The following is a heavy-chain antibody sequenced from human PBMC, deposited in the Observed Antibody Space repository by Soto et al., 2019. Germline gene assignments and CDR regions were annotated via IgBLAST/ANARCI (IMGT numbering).Heavy chain of an antibody. CDR1: GFIFENFG. CDR2: ISGSGFKK. CDR3: AKNQGVELVPLATVDWFDP. V-gene: IGHV3-23*01. Sequence: GGSLRLSCAASGFIFENFGMSWVRQAPGKGLEWISSISGSGFKKYYADSVKGRFTISRDNSKSSVYLELNNLSAEDTAVYHCAKNQGVELVPLATVDWFDPWGQGSVVTVSS. J-gene: IGHJ5*02. D-gene: IGHD1-26*01.